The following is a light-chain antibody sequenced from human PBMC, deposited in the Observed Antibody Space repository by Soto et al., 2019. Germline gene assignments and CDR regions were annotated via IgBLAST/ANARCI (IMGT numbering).Light chain of an antibody. CDR2: DTS. CDR1: QSVISNY. V-gene: IGKV3D-20*01. Sequence: EIVLTQSPATLSLSPGERATLSCGASQSVISNYLAWYQQKPGLAPRLLIYDTSIRATAIPDRFSGSGSGTDFTLTISRLEPEDFAVYYCQQYGSSPPQTFGQGTKVEIK. J-gene: IGKJ1*01. CDR3: QQYGSSPPQT.